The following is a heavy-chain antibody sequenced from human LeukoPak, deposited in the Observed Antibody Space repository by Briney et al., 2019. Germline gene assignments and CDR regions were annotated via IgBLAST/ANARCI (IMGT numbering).Heavy chain of an antibody. CDR1: GFTFDDYA. Sequence: GGSLRLSCAASGFTFDDYAMHWVRQAPGKGLEWVSGISWNSGSIGYADSVKGRFTISRDNAKNSLYLQMNSLRAEDTAVYYCARDPGGPFDYWGQGTLVTVSS. CDR2: ISWNSGSI. J-gene: IGHJ4*02. V-gene: IGHV3-9*01. CDR3: ARDPGGPFDY. D-gene: IGHD3-10*01.